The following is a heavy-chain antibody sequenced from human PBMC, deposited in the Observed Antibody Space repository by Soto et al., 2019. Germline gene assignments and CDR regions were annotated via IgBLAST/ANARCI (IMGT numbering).Heavy chain of an antibody. Sequence: QVQLVESGGGVVQPGRSLRLSCAASGFTFRNYGMHWVRQAPGKGLEWLAVIWYGGSNKYYADSVKGRFTISRDNSKNTLYLEMNSLRDEDTAVYYCARDVRSRRYDLWGQGTLVIVS. V-gene: IGHV3-33*01. CDR3: ARDVRSRRYDL. D-gene: IGHD3-10*02. CDR2: IWYGGSNK. CDR1: GFTFRNYG. J-gene: IGHJ5*02.